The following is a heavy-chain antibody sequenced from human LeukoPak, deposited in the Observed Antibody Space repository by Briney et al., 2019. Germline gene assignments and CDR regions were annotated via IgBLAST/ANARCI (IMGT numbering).Heavy chain of an antibody. CDR2: ISNDGSNK. D-gene: IGHD6-13*01. J-gene: IGHJ5*02. V-gene: IGHV3-30-3*02. CDR3: AKRGAAAHPNWFDP. CDR1: GFTFSSYA. Sequence: GGSLRLSCAASGFTFSSYAMHWVRQAPGKGLEWVAVISNDGSNKYYADSVKGRFTISRDNSKNMLYLQMNSLRAEDTAVYYCAKRGAAAHPNWFDPWGQGTLVTVSS.